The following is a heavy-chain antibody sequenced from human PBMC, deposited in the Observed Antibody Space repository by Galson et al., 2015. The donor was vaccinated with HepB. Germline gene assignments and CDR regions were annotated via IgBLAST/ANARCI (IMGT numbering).Heavy chain of an antibody. CDR1: GDSISNDRW. CDR3: ARAKEGRGYFDY. J-gene: IGHJ4*02. V-gene: IGHV4-4*02. CDR2: AYHSGGT. Sequence: ETLSLTCAVSGDSISNDRWWSWVRQPPGEGLEWIGEAYHSGGTNYRPSLKSRVTISVAKSKNQFSLKLTSVTAADTAVYYCARAKEGRGYFDYWGQGTLVTVSS. D-gene: IGHD3-10*01.